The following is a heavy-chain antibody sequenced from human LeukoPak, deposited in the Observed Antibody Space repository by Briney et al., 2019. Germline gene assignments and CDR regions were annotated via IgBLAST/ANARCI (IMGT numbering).Heavy chain of an antibody. D-gene: IGHD5-18*01. V-gene: IGHV4-59*01. Sequence: SSETLSLTCTVSGGSLSSYYWSWFRQTPGKGPEWIGYIYYSGSTKYNPSLRSRVTISVDRSKNQLSLKLNSVTAADTAVYYCARYWGVQLWPHWYFDLWGRGSLVTVSS. CDR2: IYYSGST. J-gene: IGHJ2*01. CDR3: ARYWGVQLWPHWYFDL. CDR1: GGSLSSYY.